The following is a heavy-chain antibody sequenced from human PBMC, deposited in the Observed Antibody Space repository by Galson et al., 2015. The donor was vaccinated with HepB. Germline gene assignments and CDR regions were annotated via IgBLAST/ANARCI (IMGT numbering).Heavy chain of an antibody. CDR3: ASHGSAAAGRWFDP. Sequence: LSLTCTVSGGSISSYYWSWIRQPPGKGLEWIGYIYYSGSTNYNPSLKSRVTISVDTSKNQFSLKLSSVTAADTAVYYCASHGSAAAGRWFDPWGQGTLVTVSS. V-gene: IGHV4-59*01. CDR1: GGSISSYY. CDR2: IYYSGST. J-gene: IGHJ5*02. D-gene: IGHD6-13*01.